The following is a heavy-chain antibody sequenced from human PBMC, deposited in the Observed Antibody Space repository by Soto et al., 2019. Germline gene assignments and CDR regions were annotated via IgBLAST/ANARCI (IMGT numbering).Heavy chain of an antibody. CDR2: ISAYNGNT. CDR3: ARDRSPYDSSGYYYDYFDY. V-gene: IGHV1-18*01. D-gene: IGHD3-22*01. Sequence: ASVKVSCKASGYTFTSYGISWVRQAPGQGLEWMGWISAYNGNTNYAQKLQGRVTMTTDTSTSTAYMELRSLRSDDTAVYYCARDRSPYDSSGYYYDYFDYWGQGSLVTVSS. CDR1: GYTFTSYG. J-gene: IGHJ4*02.